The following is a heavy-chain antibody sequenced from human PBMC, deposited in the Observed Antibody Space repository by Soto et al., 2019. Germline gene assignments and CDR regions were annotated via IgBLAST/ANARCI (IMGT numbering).Heavy chain of an antibody. D-gene: IGHD6-13*01. CDR3: VKDMGQAAVGIRYPYGLDV. J-gene: IGHJ6*02. CDR2: LSSNGIGT. V-gene: IGHV3-64D*06. CDR1: GFTVSSVG. Sequence: GSMRLCCSGSGFTVSSVGMHWVRQAPGKGLEHVSTLSSNGIGTYYADSVKGRFTFSRDTSKNTLYLQMSSLRTEDTAVYYCVKDMGQAAVGIRYPYGLDVWGLGTTVTVSS.